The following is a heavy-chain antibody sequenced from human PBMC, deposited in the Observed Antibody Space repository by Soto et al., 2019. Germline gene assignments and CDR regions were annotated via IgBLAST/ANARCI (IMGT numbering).Heavy chain of an antibody. Sequence: QVHLVESGGGVVQPGRSLRLSCAASGFTFSSYGMLWVRQAPGKGLEWVAVIWYNGSKKYYGESVKGRFTIFRDNSENTLYLEMSSLRAVDTAVYYCARQLAVPYAAYAMDVWGQGTTVTVSS. V-gene: IGHV3-33*03. D-gene: IGHD2-15*01. CDR1: GFTFSSYG. CDR3: ARQLAVPYAAYAMDV. J-gene: IGHJ6*02. CDR2: IWYNGSKK.